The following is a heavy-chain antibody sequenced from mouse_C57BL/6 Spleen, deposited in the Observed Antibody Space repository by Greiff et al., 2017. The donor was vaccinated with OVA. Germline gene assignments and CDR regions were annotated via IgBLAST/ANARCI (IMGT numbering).Heavy chain of an antibody. CDR1: GFTFSSYA. V-gene: IGHV5-4*03. CDR2: ISDGGSYT. CDR3: ARVVTTYYFDY. D-gene: IGHD2-5*01. J-gene: IGHJ2*01. Sequence: DVMLVESGGGLVKPGGSLKLSCAASGFTFSSYAMSWVRQTPEKRLEWVATISDGGSYTYYPDNVKGRFTISRDNAKNNLYLQMSHLKSEDTAMYYCARVVTTYYFDYWGQGTTLTVSS.